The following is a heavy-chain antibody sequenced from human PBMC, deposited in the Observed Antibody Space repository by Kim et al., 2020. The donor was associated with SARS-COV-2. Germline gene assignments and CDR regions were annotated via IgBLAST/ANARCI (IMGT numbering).Heavy chain of an antibody. V-gene: IGHV3-74*01. J-gene: IGHJ1*01. D-gene: IGHD3-22*01. CDR2: IKSDGTDI. Sequence: GGSLRLSCAASGFTFSSYRMHWVRQVPGKGLIWVSRIKSDGTDIVYADSVRGRFTVSRDNARNTLYLQMNSLRAEDTALYYCVRGVYYYDSQASGPWGRG. CDR3: VRGVYYYDSQASGP. CDR1: GFTFSSYR.